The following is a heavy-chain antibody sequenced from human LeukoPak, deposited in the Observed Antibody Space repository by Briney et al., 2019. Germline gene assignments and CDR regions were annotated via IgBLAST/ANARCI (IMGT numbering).Heavy chain of an antibody. CDR3: AREDSSEAFDY. V-gene: IGHV4-59*01. J-gene: IGHJ4*02. CDR2: IYYSGST. CDR1: GGSISSYY. D-gene: IGHD6-19*01. Sequence: SETLSLTCTVSGGSISSYYWSWIRQPPGKGLEWIGYIYYSGSTNYNPSLKSRVTISVDTSKNQSSLKLSSVTAADTAVYYCAREDSSEAFDYWGQGTLVTVSS.